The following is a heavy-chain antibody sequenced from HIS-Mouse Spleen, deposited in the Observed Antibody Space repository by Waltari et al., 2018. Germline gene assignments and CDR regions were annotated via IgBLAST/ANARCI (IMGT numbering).Heavy chain of an antibody. Sequence: QVQLVQSGAEDKKPGASVKVSCKASGYTFPSYDSNWLRQGTGQGLAWMGWMNPNSGNTGYAQKFQGRVTMTRNTSISTAYMELSSLRSEDTAVYYCARVYYDFWSGYYYWGQGTLVTVSS. CDR2: MNPNSGNT. J-gene: IGHJ4*02. CDR3: ARVYYDFWSGYYY. CDR1: GYTFPSYD. D-gene: IGHD3-3*01. V-gene: IGHV1-8*01.